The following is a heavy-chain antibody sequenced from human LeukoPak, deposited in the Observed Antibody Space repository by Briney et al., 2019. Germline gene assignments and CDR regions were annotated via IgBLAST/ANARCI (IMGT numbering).Heavy chain of an antibody. Sequence: ASVKVSCKVSGYTLTELSMHWVRQAPGKGLEWMGGFDPEDGGTIYAQKFQGRVTMTEDTSTDTAYMELSSLRSEDTAVYYCATGPPYCSGGSCYYYWGQGTLVTVSS. CDR1: GYTLTELS. J-gene: IGHJ4*02. D-gene: IGHD2-15*01. CDR3: ATGPPYCSGGSCYYY. CDR2: FDPEDGGT. V-gene: IGHV1-24*01.